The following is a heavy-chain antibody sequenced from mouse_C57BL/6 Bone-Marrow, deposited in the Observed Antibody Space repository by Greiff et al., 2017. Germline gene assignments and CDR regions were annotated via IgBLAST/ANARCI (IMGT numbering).Heavy chain of an antibody. CDR1: GYTFTSYW. CDR3: ARSYYSNYVGY. Sequence: QVQLQQPGAELVMPGASVKLSCKASGYTFTSYWMHWVKQRPGQGLEWIGEIDPSDSYTNYNQKFKGKSTLTVDKSSSTAYMELRSLTSEDSAVYFCARSYYSNYVGYWGQGTTLTVSS. J-gene: IGHJ2*01. CDR2: IDPSDSYT. D-gene: IGHD2-5*01. V-gene: IGHV1-69*01.